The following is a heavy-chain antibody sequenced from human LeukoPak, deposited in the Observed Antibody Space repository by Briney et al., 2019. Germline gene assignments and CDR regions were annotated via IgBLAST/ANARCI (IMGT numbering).Heavy chain of an antibody. D-gene: IGHD2-21*01. CDR1: GGSVSSGSYY. V-gene: IGHV4-61*01. Sequence: PSETLSLTCTVSGGSVSSGSYYWSWIRQPPGKGLEWIGYIYYSGSTNYNPSLKSRVTISVDTSENQFSLKLSSVTAADTAVYYCASMEGYSLYAFDIWGQGTMVTVSS. J-gene: IGHJ3*02. CDR3: ASMEGYSLYAFDI. CDR2: IYYSGST.